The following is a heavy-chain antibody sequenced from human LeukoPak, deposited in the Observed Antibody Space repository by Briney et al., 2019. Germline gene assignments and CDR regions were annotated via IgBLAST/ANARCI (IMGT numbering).Heavy chain of an antibody. V-gene: IGHV3-21*01. D-gene: IGHD4-17*01. Sequence: PGGSLRLSCAASGFTFSSYSMNWVRQAPGKGLEWVSSISSSSSYIYYADSVKGRFTISRDNAKNSLYLQMNSLRAEDTAVYYCAREGLDDYGDPRRYWYFDLWGRGTLVTVSS. J-gene: IGHJ2*01. CDR2: ISSSSSYI. CDR1: GFTFSSYS. CDR3: AREGLDDYGDPRRYWYFDL.